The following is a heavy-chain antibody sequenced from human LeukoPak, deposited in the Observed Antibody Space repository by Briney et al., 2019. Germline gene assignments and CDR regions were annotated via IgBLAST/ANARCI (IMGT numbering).Heavy chain of an antibody. CDR1: GFTVSSNY. CDR2: IYSGGST. Sequence: GGSLRLSCAASGFTVSSNYMSWVRQAPGKGLEWVSVIYSGGSTYCADSVKGRFTISRDNAKNTLYLQMNSLRAEDTAVYYCARTLRYSGSYYDYWGQGTLVTVSS. CDR3: ARTLRYSGSYYDY. D-gene: IGHD1-26*01. J-gene: IGHJ4*02. V-gene: IGHV3-53*01.